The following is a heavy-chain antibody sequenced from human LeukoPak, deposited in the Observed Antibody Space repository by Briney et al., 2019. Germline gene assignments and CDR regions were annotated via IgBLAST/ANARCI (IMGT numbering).Heavy chain of an antibody. Sequence: GASVKVSCKASGYTFTSYGISWVRQAPGQGLEWMGWISAYNGNTNYAQKLQGRVTMTTDTSTSTAYMELRSLRSDDTAVYYCARGHSLLWFGELNYWGQGTLVTVSS. V-gene: IGHV1-18*01. CDR1: GYTFTSYG. CDR3: ARGHSLLWFGELNY. D-gene: IGHD3-10*01. CDR2: ISAYNGNT. J-gene: IGHJ4*02.